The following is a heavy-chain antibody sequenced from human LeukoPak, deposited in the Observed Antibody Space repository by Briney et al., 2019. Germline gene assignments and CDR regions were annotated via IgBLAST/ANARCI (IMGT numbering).Heavy chain of an antibody. CDR3: ARDVDYTSTYFDY. CDR2: IYTSGST. V-gene: IGHV4-4*08. Sequence: PSETLSLTCTVSGGSISSYYWSWIRQPPGKGLEWIGRIYTSGSTNYNPSLKSRVTISVDTSKNQFSLKLSSVTAADTAVYYCARDVDYTSTYFDYWGQGTLVTVSS. J-gene: IGHJ4*02. D-gene: IGHD4-11*01. CDR1: GGSISSYY.